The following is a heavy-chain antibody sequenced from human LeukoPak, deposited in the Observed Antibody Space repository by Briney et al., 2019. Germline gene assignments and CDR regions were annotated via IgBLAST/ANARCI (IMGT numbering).Heavy chain of an antibody. Sequence: PGGSLRLSCVASGFTFSSNGMHWVRQAPGKGLEWVTFTQYDGSKKYYADSVKGRFTISRDDSKNTLYLEMNSLRAEDTAVYYCAELGITMIGGVWGKGTTVTISS. D-gene: IGHD3-10*02. CDR1: GFTFSSNG. V-gene: IGHV3-30*02. CDR3: AELGITMIGGV. CDR2: TQYDGSKK. J-gene: IGHJ6*04.